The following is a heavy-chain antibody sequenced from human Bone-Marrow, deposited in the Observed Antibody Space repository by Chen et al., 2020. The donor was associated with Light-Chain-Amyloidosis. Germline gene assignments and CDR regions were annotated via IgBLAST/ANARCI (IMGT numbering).Heavy chain of an antibody. CDR2: INSDGSST. Sequence: EVQLVESGGGLVQPGGSLRLSCAASGFTFSSYWIHWVRQAPGKGLVWVSRINSDGSSTSYADSVKGRFTISRDNAKNTLYLQMSSLRAEDTAVYYCTTQGVITGMRYWGQGNLVTVSS. J-gene: IGHJ4*02. V-gene: IGHV3-74*01. CDR1: GFTFSSYW. CDR3: TTQGVITGMRY. D-gene: IGHD1-20*01.